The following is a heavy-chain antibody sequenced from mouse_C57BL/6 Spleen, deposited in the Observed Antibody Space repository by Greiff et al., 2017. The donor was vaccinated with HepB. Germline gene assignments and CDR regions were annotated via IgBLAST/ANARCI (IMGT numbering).Heavy chain of an antibody. V-gene: IGHV1-82*01. D-gene: IGHD2-10*02. J-gene: IGHJ4*01. Sequence: QVQLKESGPELVKPGASVKISCKASGYAFSSSWMNWVKQRPGKGLEWIGRIYPGDGDTNYNGKFKGKATLTADKSSSTAYMQLSSLTSEDSAVYFCARKYGNGYYAMDYWGQGTSVTVSS. CDR2: IYPGDGDT. CDR1: GYAFSSSW. CDR3: ARKYGNGYYAMDY.